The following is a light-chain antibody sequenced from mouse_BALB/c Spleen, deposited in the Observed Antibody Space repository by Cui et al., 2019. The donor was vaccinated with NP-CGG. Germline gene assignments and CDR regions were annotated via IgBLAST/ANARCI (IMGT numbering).Light chain of an antibody. Sequence: QAVVTQESALTTSPGETVTLTCRSSTGAVTTSNYANWVQEKPYHLFTVLIGSTNNRAPGVPARFSGSLIGDKAALTITGAQTEDEAIYFCALWYSNHWVFGGGTKLTVL. CDR1: TGAVTTSNY. CDR3: ALWYSNHWV. V-gene: IGLV1*01. J-gene: IGLJ1*01. CDR2: STN.